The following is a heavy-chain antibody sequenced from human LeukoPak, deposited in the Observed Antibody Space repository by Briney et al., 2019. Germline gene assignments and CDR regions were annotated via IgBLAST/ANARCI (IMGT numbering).Heavy chain of an antibody. CDR3: ATEMAGTPSDY. V-gene: IGHV1-2*02. Sequence: ASVKVSCKASGYTFTGYYMHWVRQAPGQGLEWMGWINPNSGGTNYAQKFQGRVTMTRDTSISTAYMELRSLRSDDTAVYYCATEMAGTPSDYWGQGTLVTVSS. CDR2: INPNSGGT. J-gene: IGHJ4*02. D-gene: IGHD6-19*01. CDR1: GYTFTGYY.